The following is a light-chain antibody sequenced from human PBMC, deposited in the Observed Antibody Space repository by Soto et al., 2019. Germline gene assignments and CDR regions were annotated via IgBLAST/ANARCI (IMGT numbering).Light chain of an antibody. J-gene: IGKJ5*01. CDR2: GAS. Sequence: EIVLTQSPATLSLSPGERATLSCRASQSVSSSYLAWYQQKPGQAPRLLIYGASSRATGIPARFSGSGSGTDFTLTISSLEPEDFAVYYCQQYGSSITFGQGTRLEIK. V-gene: IGKV3-20*01. CDR1: QSVSSSY. CDR3: QQYGSSIT.